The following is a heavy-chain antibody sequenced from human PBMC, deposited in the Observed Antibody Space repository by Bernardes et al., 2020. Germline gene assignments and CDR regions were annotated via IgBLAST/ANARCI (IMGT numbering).Heavy chain of an antibody. Sequence: GESLYLSCAASGFTFSSSSLNWVRQVPGPGLAWVSSLSRSSSYIYYADSVKGRFTISRDNAKNSLYLQMNSLRAEDTAVYYCTRAGIDDYWGQGTLVTVSA. V-gene: IGHV3-21*01. J-gene: IGHJ4*02. CDR1: GFTFSSSS. CDR2: LSRSSSYI. D-gene: IGHD6-13*01. CDR3: TRAGIDDY.